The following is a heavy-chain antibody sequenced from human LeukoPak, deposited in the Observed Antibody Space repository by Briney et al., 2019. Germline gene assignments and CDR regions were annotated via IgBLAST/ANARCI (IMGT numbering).Heavy chain of an antibody. CDR3: ARGGSGYDSLYYYGMDV. CDR2: IYDSGST. D-gene: IGHD5-12*01. CDR1: GGSTSSYY. Sequence: SETLSLTCTVSGGSTSSYYWSWIRQPPGKGLEWIGYIYDSGSTNYNPSLKSRVTISVDTSKNQFSLKLSSVTAADTAVYYCARGGSGYDSLYYYGMDVWGQGTTVTVSS. V-gene: IGHV4-59*01. J-gene: IGHJ6*02.